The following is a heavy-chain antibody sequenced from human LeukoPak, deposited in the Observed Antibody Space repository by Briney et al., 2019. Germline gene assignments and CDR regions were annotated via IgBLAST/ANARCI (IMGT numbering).Heavy chain of an antibody. CDR1: GGSFSGYY. CDR3: ARGFEAAGTNFDY. D-gene: IGHD6-13*01. V-gene: IGHV4-34*01. Sequence: PSETLSLTCAVYGGSFSGYYWSWIRQPPGKGLEWIGEINHSGSTNYNPSLKSRVTISVDTSKNQFSLKLSSVTAADTAVYYCARGFEAAGTNFDYWGQGTLVTVSS. CDR2: INHSGST. J-gene: IGHJ4*02.